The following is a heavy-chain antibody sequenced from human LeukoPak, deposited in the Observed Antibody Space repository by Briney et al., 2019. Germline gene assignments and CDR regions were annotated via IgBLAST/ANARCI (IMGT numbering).Heavy chain of an antibody. V-gene: IGHV1-46*01. CDR1: GYNFISYY. Sequence: ASVKVSCKASGYNFISYYMHWVRQAPGQGLEWMGIINPSGGSTSYAQKFQDRVTMTRDTSTSTVYMELSSLKSEDTAVYYCAREDVVLVDAVRYYYYGMNVWGQGTTVTVSS. CDR3: AREDVVLVDAVRYYYYGMNV. J-gene: IGHJ6*02. D-gene: IGHD2-8*01. CDR2: INPSGGST.